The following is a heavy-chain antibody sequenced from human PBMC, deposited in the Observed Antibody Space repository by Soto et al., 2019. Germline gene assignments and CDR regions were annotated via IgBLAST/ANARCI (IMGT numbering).Heavy chain of an antibody. CDR3: ARDHLYSYGVGANWFDP. J-gene: IGHJ5*02. Sequence: QVQLVESGGGVVQPGRSLRLSCAASGFTFSSYAMHWVRQAPGKGLEWVAVISYDGSNKYYADSVKGRFTISRDNSKNTLYLQMNSLRAEDTAVYYCARDHLYSYGVGANWFDPWGQGTLVTVSS. CDR1: GFTFSSYA. D-gene: IGHD5-18*01. CDR2: ISYDGSNK. V-gene: IGHV3-30-3*01.